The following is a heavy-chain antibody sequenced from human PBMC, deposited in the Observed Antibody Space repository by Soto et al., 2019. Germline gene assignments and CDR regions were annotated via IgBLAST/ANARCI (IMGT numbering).Heavy chain of an antibody. V-gene: IGHV4-59*01. Sequence: QVQLQESGPGLVKPSETLSLTCTVSGGSISSYYWSWIRQPPGKGLEWIGYIYYSGSTNYNPSLTSRVTISVDTSKNQFSLKLSSVTAADTAVYYCARDYYGFLAGTRGLGAFDIWGQGTMVTVSS. CDR2: IYYSGST. J-gene: IGHJ3*02. CDR3: ARDYYGFLAGTRGLGAFDI. D-gene: IGHD3-10*01. CDR1: GGSISSYY.